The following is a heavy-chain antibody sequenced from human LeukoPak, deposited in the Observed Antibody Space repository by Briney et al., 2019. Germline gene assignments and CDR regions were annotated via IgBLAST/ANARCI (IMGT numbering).Heavy chain of an antibody. Sequence: ASVKVSCKASGYTFTTYYIHWVRQAPGQGLEWMGIIDPSGGSTSCAHKFQGRVTMTRDTSTSTVYMELSSLRSDDTAVYYCARLSQQTFDIWGQGTLVTVSS. CDR2: IDPSGGST. CDR3: ARLSQQTFDI. V-gene: IGHV1-46*01. J-gene: IGHJ3*02. CDR1: GYTFTTYY.